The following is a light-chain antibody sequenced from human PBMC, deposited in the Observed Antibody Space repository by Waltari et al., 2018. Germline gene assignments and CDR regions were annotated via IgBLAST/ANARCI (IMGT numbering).Light chain of an antibody. V-gene: IGLV3-25*03. J-gene: IGLJ3*02. Sequence: SYELTQPPSVSVSPGQTARITCVGEAFPKQYVYWYQQRPGQAPVLIIFNDTKGPSGIPERFSCSTSGTTVTLTISGVQAEDEADYYCQSADSSGTSRVFGGGTKLTVL. CDR1: AFPKQY. CDR2: NDT. CDR3: QSADSSGTSRV.